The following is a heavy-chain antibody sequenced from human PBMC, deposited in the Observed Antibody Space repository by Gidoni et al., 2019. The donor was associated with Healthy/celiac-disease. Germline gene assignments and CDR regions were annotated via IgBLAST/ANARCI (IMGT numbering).Heavy chain of an antibody. CDR1: GFTFSNDW. D-gene: IGHD4-4*01. V-gene: IGHV3-15*01. Sequence: EVQLLESGGGLVKPGGSLRLSCPASGFTFSNDWMSWVRQAPGKGLEWVGRIKSKTDGGTTDYAAPVKGRFTISREDSKNTLYLQMNSLKTEDTAVYYCTTESNYVVYYYYMDVWGKGTTVTVSS. CDR3: TTESNYVVYYYYMDV. J-gene: IGHJ6*03. CDR2: IKSKTDGGTT.